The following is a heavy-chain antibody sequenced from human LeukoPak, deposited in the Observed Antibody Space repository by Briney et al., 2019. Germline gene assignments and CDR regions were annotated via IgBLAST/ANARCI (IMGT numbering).Heavy chain of an antibody. V-gene: IGHV1-18*01. CDR2: ISAYNGNT. CDR1: GYTFTSYG. D-gene: IGHD3-22*01. CDR3: ARGTYYDSSGYYFTPLRY. Sequence: ASVKVSCKASGYTFTSYGISWVRQAPGQGLEWMGWISAYNGNTNYAQKLQGRVTMTTDTSTSTAYMELRSLRSDDTAVYYCARGTYYDSSGYYFTPLRYWGQGTLVTVSS. J-gene: IGHJ4*02.